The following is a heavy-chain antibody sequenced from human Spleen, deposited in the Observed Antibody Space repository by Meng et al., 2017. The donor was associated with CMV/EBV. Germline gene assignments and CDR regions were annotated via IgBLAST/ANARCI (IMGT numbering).Heavy chain of an antibody. CDR1: GGSINSGDYY. Sequence: SETLSLTCSVSGGSINSGDYYWGWIRQPPGKGLEWIGTGYHSGSTYYNPSLNSRVTISLDTSNNQFSLRLTSVTAADTAVYYCVREIYGGDLPYWGQGTLVTVSA. CDR3: VREIYGGDLPY. J-gene: IGHJ4*02. V-gene: IGHV4-39*07. D-gene: IGHD2-21*02. CDR2: GYHSGST.